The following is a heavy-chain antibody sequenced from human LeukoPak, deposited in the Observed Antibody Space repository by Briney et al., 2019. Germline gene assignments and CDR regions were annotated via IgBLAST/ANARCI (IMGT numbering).Heavy chain of an antibody. D-gene: IGHD5-18*01. CDR1: GFTFDDYA. J-gene: IGHJ6*03. CDR2: ISWDGGST. V-gene: IGHV3-43D*03. CDR3: AKGGQLWLGHYYYMDV. Sequence: GGSLRLSCAASGFTFDDYAMHWVRQAPGKGLEWVSLISWDGGSTYYADSVKGRFTISRDNSKNSLYLQMNSLRAEDTALYYCAKGGQLWLGHYYYMDVWGKGTTVTVSS.